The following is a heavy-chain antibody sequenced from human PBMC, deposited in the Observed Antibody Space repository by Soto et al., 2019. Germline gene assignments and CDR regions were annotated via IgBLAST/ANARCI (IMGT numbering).Heavy chain of an antibody. CDR2: TNHSGST. CDR3: ARKVPGWSPFDY. CDR1: AGSLSGNY. V-gene: IGHV4-34*01. J-gene: IGHJ4*02. Sequence: SETRSRTYSVYAGSLSGNYWSWIRHPPGKGLEWIGETNHSGSTTFNPSFRSRVTISVNTSNNQFTLKLSSVTAADTAVYSWARKVPGWSPFDYWGQGTLVTVSS.